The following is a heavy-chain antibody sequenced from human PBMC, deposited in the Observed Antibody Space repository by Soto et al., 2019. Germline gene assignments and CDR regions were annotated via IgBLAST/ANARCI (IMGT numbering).Heavy chain of an antibody. J-gene: IGHJ4*02. Sequence: ASVKVSCKASGYTFTSYDINWVRQATGQGLEWRGWKNPNSGNTGYAQKFQGRVTMTRNNSISTAYMELSSLRSEDTAVYYFARVGYYYDSSGYYLSFDYWGQGTLVTVSS. V-gene: IGHV1-8*01. CDR2: KNPNSGNT. D-gene: IGHD3-22*01. CDR1: GYTFTSYD. CDR3: ARVGYYYDSSGYYLSFDY.